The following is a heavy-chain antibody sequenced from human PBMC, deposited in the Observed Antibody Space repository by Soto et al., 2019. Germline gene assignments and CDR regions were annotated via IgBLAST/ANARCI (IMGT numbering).Heavy chain of an antibody. J-gene: IGHJ6*02. V-gene: IGHV3-33*01. CDR3: ARDPGSTSRSPQRPTPRPYYYGLDV. CDR1: GFTFSSYG. D-gene: IGHD1-26*01. CDR2: IWYDGSNT. Sequence: GGSLRLSCAASGFTFSSYGMHWVRQAPGKGLEWVAVIWYDGSNTHYADSVKGRFTISRDNSKNTLYVKMNSLRADDTAVYYCARDPGSTSRSPQRPTPRPYYYGLDVWGQGTTVTVSS.